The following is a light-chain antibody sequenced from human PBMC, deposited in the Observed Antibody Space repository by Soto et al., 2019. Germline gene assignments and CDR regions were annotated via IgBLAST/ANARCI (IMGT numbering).Light chain of an antibody. CDR1: SSNIGAGYD. CDR3: QSYDSSLSGDV. J-gene: IGLJ7*01. V-gene: IGLV1-40*01. Sequence: QSVLTQPPSVSGAPGQRVTISCTGSSSNIGAGYDVHWYQQLPGTAPKLLIYGNSNRPSGVPHRFSGSKSGTSASLAITGLQAEDEADYYCQSYDSSLSGDVFGGGTQLTVL. CDR2: GNS.